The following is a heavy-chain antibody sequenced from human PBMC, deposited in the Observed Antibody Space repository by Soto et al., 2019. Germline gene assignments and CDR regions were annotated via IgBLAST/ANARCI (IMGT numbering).Heavy chain of an antibody. CDR3: SRGGTSYYYDSSCHRANLDY. J-gene: IGHJ4*02. Sequence: EVQLVEYGGGLVQPGGSLRLSCAASGFTFSSYWMHWVRQAPGKGLVWVSRINSDGSSTNYADSVKGRFTISRDNAKNTRYLQMNRLRAEYTDVYYCSRGGTSYYYDSSCHRANLDYWGQGTLVTVSS. D-gene: IGHD3-22*01. V-gene: IGHV3-74*01. CDR1: GFTFSSYW. CDR2: INSDGSST.